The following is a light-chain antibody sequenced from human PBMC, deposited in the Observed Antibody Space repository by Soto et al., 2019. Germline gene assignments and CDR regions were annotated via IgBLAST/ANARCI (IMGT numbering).Light chain of an antibody. Sequence: QSVLTQPASVSGSPGQSIAISCTGTSSDVGKYNYVSWYQQYPGKAPKLIIYEVTNRPSGVSSRFSGSKSGNTASLTISGLQAEDEANYYCASFPTSFGGGTKL. V-gene: IGLV2-14*01. CDR2: EVT. CDR3: ASFPTS. CDR1: SSDVGKYNY. J-gene: IGLJ2*01.